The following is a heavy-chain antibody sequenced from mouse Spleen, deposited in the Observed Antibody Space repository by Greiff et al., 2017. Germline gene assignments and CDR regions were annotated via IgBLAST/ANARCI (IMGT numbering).Heavy chain of an antibody. CDR3: ARGGTVVATNYFDY. J-gene: IGHJ2*01. D-gene: IGHD1-1*01. CDR2: IWSDGST. CDR1: GFSLTNYA. V-gene: IGHV2-4-1*01. Sequence: VKLMESGPGLVAPSQSLSITCTVSGFSLTNYAVHWVRQSPGKGLEWLGVIWSDGSTDYNAAFISRLSISKDNSKSQVFFKMNSLQADDTAIYYCARGGTVVATNYFDYWGQGTTLTVSS.